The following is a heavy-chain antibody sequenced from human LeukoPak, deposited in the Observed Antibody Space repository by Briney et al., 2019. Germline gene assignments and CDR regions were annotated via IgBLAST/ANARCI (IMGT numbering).Heavy chain of an antibody. D-gene: IGHD1-26*01. Sequence: PGRSLRLSCAASGFTFSSYGMHWVRQAPGKGLEWVAVIWYDGSNKYYADSVKGRFTISRDNSKNTLYLQMNSLRAEDMAVYYCARDTSDSGSYYSDAFDIWGQGTMVTVSS. CDR1: GFTFSSYG. CDR2: IWYDGSNK. V-gene: IGHV3-33*01. J-gene: IGHJ3*02. CDR3: ARDTSDSGSYYSDAFDI.